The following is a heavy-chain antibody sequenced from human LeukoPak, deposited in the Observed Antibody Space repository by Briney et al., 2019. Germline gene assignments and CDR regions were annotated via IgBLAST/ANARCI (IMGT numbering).Heavy chain of an antibody. J-gene: IGHJ6*03. CDR2: ISYSGTT. Sequence: SETLSLTCTVSSASITSSPYFWGWIRQSPGKGLEWIGSISYSGTTNYNPSLKSRVTISVDTSKNQFSLKLSSVTAADTAVYYCTRGSIAYYYMDVWGKGTTVTISS. CDR3: TRGSIAYYYMDV. D-gene: IGHD3-22*01. CDR1: SASITSSPYF. V-gene: IGHV4-39*07.